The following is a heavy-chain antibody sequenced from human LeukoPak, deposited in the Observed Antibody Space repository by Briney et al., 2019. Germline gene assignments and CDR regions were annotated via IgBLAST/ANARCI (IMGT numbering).Heavy chain of an antibody. D-gene: IGHD4-17*01. V-gene: IGHV1-2*02. CDR1: GYTFTGYY. Sequence: ASVKVSCKASGYTFTGYYMHWVRQAPGQGLEWMGWINPNSGGTNYAQKFQGGVTMTRDTSISTAYMELSRLRSDDTAVYYCARDYYGDYMAYWFDPWGQGTLVTVSS. CDR3: ARDYYGDYMAYWFDP. J-gene: IGHJ5*02. CDR2: INPNSGGT.